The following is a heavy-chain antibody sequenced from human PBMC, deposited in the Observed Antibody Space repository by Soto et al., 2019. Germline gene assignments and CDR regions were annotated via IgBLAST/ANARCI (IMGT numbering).Heavy chain of an antibody. D-gene: IGHD1-7*01. Sequence: PGGSLILSCAASGFTFSSYAMHWVRQAPGKGLEWVAVISYDGSNKYYADSVKGRFTISRDNSKNTLYLQMNSLRAEDTAVYYCAREYWNYVYYYYYGMDVWGQGTTVTVSS. V-gene: IGHV3-30-3*01. J-gene: IGHJ6*02. CDR1: GFTFSSYA. CDR3: AREYWNYVYYYYYGMDV. CDR2: ISYDGSNK.